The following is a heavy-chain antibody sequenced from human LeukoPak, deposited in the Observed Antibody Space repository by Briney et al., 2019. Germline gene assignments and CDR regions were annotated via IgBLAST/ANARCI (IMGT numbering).Heavy chain of an antibody. CDR3: ASVQWLDPNYYYYYGMDV. J-gene: IGHJ6*02. CDR1: GYTFTSYD. D-gene: IGHD6-19*01. V-gene: IGHV1-8*01. Sequence: GASVKVSCKASGYTFTSYDINWVRQATGQGLEWMGWMNPNSGNTGYAQKFQGRVTMTRNTSISTAYMELSSLRSEDTAVYYCASVQWLDPNYYYYYGMDVWGQGTTVTVSS. CDR2: MNPNSGNT.